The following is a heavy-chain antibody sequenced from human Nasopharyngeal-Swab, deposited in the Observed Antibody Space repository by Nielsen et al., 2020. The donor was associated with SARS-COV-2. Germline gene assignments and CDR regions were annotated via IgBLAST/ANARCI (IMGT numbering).Heavy chain of an antibody. V-gene: IGHV4-59*08. CDR1: GGSMNNYY. Sequence: SETLSLTCTVSGGSMNNYYWAWIRQPPGKGLEWIGYIYYSGSTYYNPSLKSRVTISVDTSKNQFSLKLSSVTAADTAVYYCASLKLRYCSGGSCYPWTFDYWGQGTLVTVSS. CDR3: ASLKLRYCSGGSCYPWTFDY. J-gene: IGHJ4*02. CDR2: IYYSGST. D-gene: IGHD2-15*01.